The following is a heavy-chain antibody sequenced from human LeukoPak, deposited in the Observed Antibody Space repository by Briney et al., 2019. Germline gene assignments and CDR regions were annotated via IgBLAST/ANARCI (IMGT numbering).Heavy chain of an antibody. CDR2: IWYDGSNK. V-gene: IGHV3-33*01. Sequence: GRSLRLSCAASGFTFSSYGMHWVRQAPGKGLEWVAVIWYDGSNKYYADSVKGRFTISRDDSKDTLYLQMNSLRDEDTAVYYCARDAGLRLLLVHYFDCWGQGTLVTVSS. CDR1: GFTFSSYG. D-gene: IGHD2-15*01. J-gene: IGHJ4*02. CDR3: ARDAGLRLLLVHYFDC.